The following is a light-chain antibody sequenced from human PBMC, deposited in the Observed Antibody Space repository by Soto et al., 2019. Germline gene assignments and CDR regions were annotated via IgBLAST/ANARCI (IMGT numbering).Light chain of an antibody. V-gene: IGLV1-40*01. CDR1: SSNIGAGYD. J-gene: IGLJ3*02. CDR3: QSYDTSRSNWV. CDR2: GNN. Sequence: QSVLTQPPSVSGAPGQRVTISCTGSSSNIGAGYDVHWYQQLPGTAPKLLIYGNNNRPSGVTDRFSGAKSGTSSSLAVTGIQAEYEADYYCQSYDTSRSNWVFGGGTKVTVL.